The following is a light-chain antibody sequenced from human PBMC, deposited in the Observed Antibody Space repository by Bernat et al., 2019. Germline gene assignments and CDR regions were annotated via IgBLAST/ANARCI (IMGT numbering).Light chain of an antibody. V-gene: IGLV6-57*04. CDR1: SGTIASSS. CDR2: GNN. Sequence: NFMLTQPHSVSESPGKTVTISCTRSSGTIASSSVQWYQQRPGGAPTPVIYGNNQRHTGVPDRFSGSIDSSSTSASLTISGLKTEDEADYYCQSYDNSIWVFGGGTRLTVL. CDR3: QSYDNSIWV. J-gene: IGLJ3*02.